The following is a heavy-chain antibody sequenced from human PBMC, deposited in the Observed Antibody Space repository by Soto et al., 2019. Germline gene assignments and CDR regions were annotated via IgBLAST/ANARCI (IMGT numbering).Heavy chain of an antibody. D-gene: IGHD5-12*01. CDR2: IIPIFGTA. J-gene: IGHJ3*02. V-gene: IGHV1-69*12. Sequence: QVQLVQSGAEVKKPGSSVKVSCKASGGTFSSYAISWVRQAPGQGLEWMGGIIPIFGTANYAQKFQGRVTXTAXEXTSTGYMELSSLRSEDTAVYFCARVASAWIKDAFDIWGQGTMVTVSS. CDR3: ARVASAWIKDAFDI. CDR1: GGTFSSYA.